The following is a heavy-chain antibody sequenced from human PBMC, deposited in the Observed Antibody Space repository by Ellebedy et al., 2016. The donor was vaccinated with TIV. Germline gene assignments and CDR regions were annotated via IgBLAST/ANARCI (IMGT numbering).Heavy chain of an antibody. J-gene: IGHJ6*02. Sequence: GESLKISRVASGFHLGNHSMSWVRQAPGKGPEWVSVISYHRGCLYYADYVKGRFTISNDTPKNTLYLQMNSLRVDDTAIYSCAKRTKTPPYDWAFGPMDVWGQGTTVSVSS. CDR2: ISYHRGCL. D-gene: IGHD1-1*01. CDR1: GFHLGNHS. V-gene: IGHV3-23*01. CDR3: AKRTKTPPYDWAFGPMDV.